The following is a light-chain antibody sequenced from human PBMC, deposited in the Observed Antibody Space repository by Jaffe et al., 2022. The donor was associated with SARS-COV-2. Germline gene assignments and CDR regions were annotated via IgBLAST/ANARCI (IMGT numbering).Light chain of an antibody. CDR3: QHYDSLPYS. CDR1: QDINKN. J-gene: IGKJ2*03. V-gene: IGKV1-33*01. Sequence: DIQMTQSPSSLSASVGDRVTITCQASQDINKNLNWFQQKPGKAPKVLISDASNLETGVPSRFSGSGSGTEFTLAISSLQPEDIATYHCQHYDSLPYSFGQGTKLEIK. CDR2: DAS.